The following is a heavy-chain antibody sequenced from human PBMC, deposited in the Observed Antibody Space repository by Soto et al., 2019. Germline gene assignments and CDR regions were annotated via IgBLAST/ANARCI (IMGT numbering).Heavy chain of an antibody. CDR3: ARESAALTWFDP. V-gene: IGHV3-48*02. CDR2: ISSSSSTI. J-gene: IGHJ5*02. CDR1: GFTFSSYS. D-gene: IGHD2-2*01. Sequence: EVQLVESGGGLVQPGGSLRLSCAASGFTFSSYSMNWVRQAPGKGLEWVSYISSSSSTIYYADSVKGRFTISRDNAKNSLYLQMTSLRDEDPAVYYCARESAALTWFDPWGQGTLVTVSS.